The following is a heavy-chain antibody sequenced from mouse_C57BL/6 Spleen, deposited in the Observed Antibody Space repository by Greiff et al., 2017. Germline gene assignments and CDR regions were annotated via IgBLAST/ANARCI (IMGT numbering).Heavy chain of an antibody. Sequence: VQLQQSGPELVKPGASVKISCKASGYSFTGYYMNWVKQSPEKSLEWIGEINPSTGGATYNQKFKAKATLTVDKSSSTAYMQLKSLTSEDSAVYYCARYSVYYSNYLMDYWGQGTSVTASS. D-gene: IGHD2-5*01. CDR2: INPSTGGA. V-gene: IGHV1-42*01. CDR3: ARYSVYYSNYLMDY. CDR1: GYSFTGYY. J-gene: IGHJ4*01.